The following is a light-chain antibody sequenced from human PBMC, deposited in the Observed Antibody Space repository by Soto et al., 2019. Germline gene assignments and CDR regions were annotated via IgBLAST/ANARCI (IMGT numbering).Light chain of an antibody. J-gene: IGKJ4*01. Sequence: EIVMTQSPATMSVSPGERATLSCRASQSVSSNLAWYQQKPGQTPKLLIYVASTRAPGIPARFSGSGSETEFTLSISSLQSEDFAVYYCQQYNVCPLSFCRLTKVEFK. CDR3: QQYNVCPLS. CDR1: QSVSSN. CDR2: VAS. V-gene: IGKV3-15*01.